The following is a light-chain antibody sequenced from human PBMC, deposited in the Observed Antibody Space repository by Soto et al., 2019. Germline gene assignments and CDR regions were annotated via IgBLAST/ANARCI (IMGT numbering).Light chain of an antibody. CDR1: QSISSY. J-gene: IGKJ1*01. Sequence: SQSISSYCAYVSPRLTVPCRASQSISSYLNWYQQTPGEAPKLLIYTASSLQSGVPSRFSGSGSATDFTLTISMLSEEYVVSYCWQQSDCISSTFGQGSKVDIK. CDR3: QQSDCISST. CDR2: TAS. V-gene: IGKV1-39*01.